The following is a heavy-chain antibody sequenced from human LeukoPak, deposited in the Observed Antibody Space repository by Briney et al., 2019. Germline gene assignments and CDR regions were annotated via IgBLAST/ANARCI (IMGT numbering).Heavy chain of an antibody. Sequence: PGGPLTLSCAASGFTFSDYYMRWMRKAPGKGLEGVSYISSSGSTIYYADSVKGRFTISRDNAKNSLYLQMNSLRAEDTAVCYCARVRAGPGHYYMDVWGKGTTVTVSS. CDR2: ISSSGSTI. D-gene: IGHD1-14*01. J-gene: IGHJ6*03. CDR3: ARVRAGPGHYYMDV. CDR1: GFTFSDYY. V-gene: IGHV3-11*01.